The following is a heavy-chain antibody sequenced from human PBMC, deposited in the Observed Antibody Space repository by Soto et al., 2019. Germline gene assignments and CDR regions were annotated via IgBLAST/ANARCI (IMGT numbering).Heavy chain of an antibody. Sequence: DVQLVESGGGLVKPGGSLRLSCAASGFNFITFFMNWVRQAPGKGLEWVSSISASSSSIYYAESVKGRFTVSRDNAKNSLYLQMNSLTAEDTALYYCVRDAYNRDAFEIWGQGTTVTVSS. CDR3: VRDAYNRDAFEI. J-gene: IGHJ3*02. D-gene: IGHD1-20*01. V-gene: IGHV3-21*01. CDR1: GFNFITFF. CDR2: ISASSSSI.